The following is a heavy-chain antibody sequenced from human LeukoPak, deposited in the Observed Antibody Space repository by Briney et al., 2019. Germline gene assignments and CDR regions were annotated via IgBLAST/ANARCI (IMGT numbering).Heavy chain of an antibody. D-gene: IGHD6-13*01. CDR2: INTNTGNP. J-gene: IGHJ5*02. Sequence: ASVKVSCKASGYTFTSYAMNWVRQAPGQGLEWMGWINTNTGNPTYAQGFTGRFVFSLDTSVSTAYLQISSLKAEDTAVYYCARGGIRIAASRPTNWFDPWGQGPLVTVSS. CDR3: ARGGIRIAASRPTNWFDP. V-gene: IGHV7-4-1*02. CDR1: GYTFTSYA.